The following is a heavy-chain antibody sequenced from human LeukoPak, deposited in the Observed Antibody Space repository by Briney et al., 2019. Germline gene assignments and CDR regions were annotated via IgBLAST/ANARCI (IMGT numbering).Heavy chain of an antibody. CDR1: GFTFGKYW. V-gene: IGHV3-7*03. CDR2: IKLDGSEK. Sequence: GGSLRLSCVASGFTFGKYWVSWVRQAPGKGLEWVANIKLDGSEKNYVDSVKGRFTISRDNTKNSLYLQMNSLRVEDTAVFYCARDQYDTWSRRGNFDSWGQGTLVIVSS. CDR3: ARDQYDTWSRRGNFDS. J-gene: IGHJ4*02. D-gene: IGHD3-3*01.